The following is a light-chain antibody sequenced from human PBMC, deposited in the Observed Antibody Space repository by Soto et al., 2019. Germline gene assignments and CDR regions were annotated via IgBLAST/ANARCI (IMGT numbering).Light chain of an antibody. Sequence: EIVMPQSPATLSVSPGESATLSCRARQSVSSNLAWYQQKPGQAPRLLIYGASTRATGVPARFSGSASGADFTLTIRSLEPGDFAVYYCQQRSDWPPELTFGGGNKVDIK. J-gene: IGKJ4*01. CDR2: GAS. V-gene: IGKV3-15*01. CDR3: QQRSDWPPELT. CDR1: QSVSSN.